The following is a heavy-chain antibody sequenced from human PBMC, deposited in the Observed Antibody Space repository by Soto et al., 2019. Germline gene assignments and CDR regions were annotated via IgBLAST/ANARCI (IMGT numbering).Heavy chain of an antibody. CDR3: ARDRPCDEGDGVAI. V-gene: IGHV3-53*02. D-gene: IGHD2-21*01. CDR1: GLTVSSNY. J-gene: IGHJ3*02. Sequence: EVQLVETGGGLIQPGGSLRLSCAASGLTVSSNYMNWVRQAPGKGLEWVSVLYSGGSTHYAGSVKGRFIIARDNSKNTMYLQRNSLRVEDNSVYYCARDRPCDEGDGVAIWGHWTMVTVSS. CDR2: LYSGGST.